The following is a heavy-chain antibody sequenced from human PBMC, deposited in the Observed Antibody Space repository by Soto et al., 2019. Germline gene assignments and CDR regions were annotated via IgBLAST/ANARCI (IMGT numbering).Heavy chain of an antibody. CDR1: GGSISSGGYY. V-gene: IGHV4-31*03. D-gene: IGHD2-2*01. CDR3: ARGLNQLLSSFYGMDV. CDR2: IYYSGST. J-gene: IGHJ6*02. Sequence: KPSETLSLTCTVSGGSISSGGYYWSWIRQHPGKGLEWIGYIYYSGSTYYNPSLKSRVTISVDTSKNQFSLKLSSVTAADTAVYYCARGLNQLLSSFYGMDVWGQGTTVTVSS.